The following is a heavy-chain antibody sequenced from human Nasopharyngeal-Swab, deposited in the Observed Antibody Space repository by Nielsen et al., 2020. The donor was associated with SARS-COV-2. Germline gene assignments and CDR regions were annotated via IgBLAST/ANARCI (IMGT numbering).Heavy chain of an antibody. V-gene: IGHV3-66*02. Sequence: GESLKISCAASGFTVSSNYMSWVRQAPGKGLEWVSVIYSGGSTNYADSVKGRFTISRDNSNNTVYLQMNSLRAEDTAVYYCARAPGADLDYWGQGTLVTVSS. D-gene: IGHD3-10*01. CDR2: IYSGGST. CDR1: GFTVSSNY. J-gene: IGHJ4*02. CDR3: ARAPGADLDY.